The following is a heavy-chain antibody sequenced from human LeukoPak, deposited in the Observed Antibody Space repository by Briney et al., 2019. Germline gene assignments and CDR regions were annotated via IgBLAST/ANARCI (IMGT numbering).Heavy chain of an antibody. D-gene: IGHD5-18*01. CDR1: GVSISSSNW. J-gene: IGHJ4*02. V-gene: IGHV4-4*02. CDR2: IYHSGST. Sequence: SETLSLTCAVSGVSISSSNWWSWVRQPPGKGLEWIGEIYHSGSTNYNPSLKSRVTISVDKSKNQFSLKLSSVTAADTAVYYCASGYSYGQGAIDYWGQGTLVTVSS. CDR3: ASGYSYGQGAIDY.